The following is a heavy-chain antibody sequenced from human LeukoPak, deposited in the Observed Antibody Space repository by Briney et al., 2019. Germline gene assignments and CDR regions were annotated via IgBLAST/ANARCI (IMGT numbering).Heavy chain of an antibody. CDR3: ARESAPVTLWFGEVRLFDY. J-gene: IGHJ4*02. V-gene: IGHV1-69*04. Sequence: SVKVSCKASGGTFSSYAISWVRQAPGQGLEWMGRIIPILGIANYAQKFQGRVTITADKSTSTAYMELSSLRSEDTAVYYCARESAPVTLWFGEVRLFDYWGQGTLVTVSS. CDR2: IIPILGIA. CDR1: GGTFSSYA. D-gene: IGHD3-10*01.